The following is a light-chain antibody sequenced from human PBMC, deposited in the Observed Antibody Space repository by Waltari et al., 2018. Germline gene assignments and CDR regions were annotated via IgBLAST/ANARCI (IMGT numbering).Light chain of an antibody. J-gene: IGKJ2*01. CDR1: QSVRSDY. CDR3: QQYGDSPYN. Sequence: EIVLTQSPGTLSLSPGERATLSCRASQSVRSDYLAWYQQKPGQAPRLLIYGASSRATGFPDRFSGGGSGTDFTLTINRLEPEDFAVYYCQQYGDSPYNFGQGTKLEIK. CDR2: GAS. V-gene: IGKV3-20*01.